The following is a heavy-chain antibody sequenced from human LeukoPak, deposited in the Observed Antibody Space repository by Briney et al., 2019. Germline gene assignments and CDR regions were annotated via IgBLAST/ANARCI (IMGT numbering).Heavy chain of an antibody. CDR1: GFTFSSYA. J-gene: IGHJ4*02. CDR2: ISDSGGST. V-gene: IGHV3-23*01. D-gene: IGHD6-13*01. Sequence: GGSLRLSCAASGFTFSSYAVSWVRQAPGKGLACVSAISDSGGSTQYADSVKGRFIISRDNSKNTLYLQMNSLRVEDTAVYYCAKGSSNWRDYYYFDYWGQGTLVTVSS. CDR3: AKGSSNWRDYYYFDY.